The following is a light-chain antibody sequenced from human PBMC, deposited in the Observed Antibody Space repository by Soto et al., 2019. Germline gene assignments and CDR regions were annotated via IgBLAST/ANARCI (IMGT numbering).Light chain of an antibody. V-gene: IGKV3-15*01. CDR3: QQYSAWPRGT. Sequence: EIVMTQSPATLSVSPGERATLSCRASQSVGSNLAWYQQKPGQAPRLLIYGASTRSTGIPARFTGSGSGIEFTLTISSLQSEDFGIYYCQQYSAWPRGTFGPGTKVEIK. J-gene: IGKJ1*01. CDR2: GAS. CDR1: QSVGSN.